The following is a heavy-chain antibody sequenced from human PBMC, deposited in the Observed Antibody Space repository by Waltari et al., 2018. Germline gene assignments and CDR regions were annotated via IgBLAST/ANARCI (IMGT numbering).Heavy chain of an antibody. Sequence: QVQLVQSGAEVKKPGASVKVSCKASGYTFTTYDINWVRQATGQGLEWMGWMKPNSGNTGYAQRFQGRLTMTRNTSISTAYMELSSLRSEDTAVYYCARNSGSSRYFDFWGQGTLVTVSS. V-gene: IGHV1-8*01. D-gene: IGHD1-26*01. J-gene: IGHJ4*02. CDR3: ARNSGSSRYFDF. CDR1: GYTFTTYD. CDR2: MKPNSGNT.